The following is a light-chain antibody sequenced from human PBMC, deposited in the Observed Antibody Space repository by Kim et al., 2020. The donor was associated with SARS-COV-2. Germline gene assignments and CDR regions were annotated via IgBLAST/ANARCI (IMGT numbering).Light chain of an antibody. CDR1: VLAKKY. Sequence: SYELTQPSSVSVSPGQTARITCSGDVLAKKYARWFQQKPGQAPVLVIYKDSERPSGIPERFSGSSLGTTVTLTISGAQVEDEADYYCYSAADNRRVFGGGTQLTVL. CDR2: KDS. CDR3: YSAADNRRV. V-gene: IGLV3-27*01. J-gene: IGLJ3*02.